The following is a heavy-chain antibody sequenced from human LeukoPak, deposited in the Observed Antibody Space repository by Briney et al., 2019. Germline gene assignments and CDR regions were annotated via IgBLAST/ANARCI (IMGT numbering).Heavy chain of an antibody. CDR3: ARNILFAFDI. Sequence: GEFLRLSCAASGLTVSSSYMSWVRQAPGKGLEWVSIISNDGSTYYADSMKGRFTISRDNSMNTLYLQVNSLRAEDTAMYYCARNILFAFDIWGQGTMVTV. J-gene: IGHJ3*02. CDR2: ISNDGST. CDR1: GLTVSSSY. V-gene: IGHV3-53*01.